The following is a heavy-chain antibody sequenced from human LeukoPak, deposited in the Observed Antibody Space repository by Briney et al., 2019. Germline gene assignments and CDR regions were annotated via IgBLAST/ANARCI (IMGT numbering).Heavy chain of an antibody. CDR2: IYYSGST. V-gene: IGHV4-39*01. J-gene: IGHJ4*02. CDR3: ARTDTMVRGVIKDS. Sequence: SETLSLTCTVSGGSISSSSYYWGWIRQPPGKGLEWIGSIYYSGSTYYNPSLKSRVTISVDTSKNQFSLKLSSVTAADTAVYYCARTDTMVRGVIKDSWGQGTLVTVSS. CDR1: GGSISSSSYY. D-gene: IGHD3-10*01.